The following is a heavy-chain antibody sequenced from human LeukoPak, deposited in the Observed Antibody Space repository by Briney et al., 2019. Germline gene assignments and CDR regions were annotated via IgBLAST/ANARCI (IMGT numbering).Heavy chain of an antibody. D-gene: IGHD7-27*01. CDR1: GGSVSDYY. J-gene: IGHJ4*02. CDR3: ASRKPGNDY. CDR2: IYHTGST. Sequence: SETLSLTCTISGGSVSDYYWSWIRQSPGKGLEWIGYIYHTGSTSYSPSLKSRVTISADTSQNQFSLKLSSVTAADTAVYCCASRKPGNDYWGQGTLVTVSS. V-gene: IGHV4-59*02.